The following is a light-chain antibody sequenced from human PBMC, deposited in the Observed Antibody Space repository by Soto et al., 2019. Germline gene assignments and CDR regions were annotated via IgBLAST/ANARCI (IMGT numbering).Light chain of an antibody. CDR1: QNINSW. V-gene: IGKV1-5*03. CDR3: QQYKSYSSWT. J-gene: IGKJ1*01. CDR2: KAS. Sequence: DIQMAQSPSTLSASVGDRVTITFRSSQNINSWLAWYQQKPGKAPKLLIYKASYLQSWVPSTFSGSGSGTEFTLTISSLQPDDFATYYCQQYKSYSSWTFGQGTKVDI.